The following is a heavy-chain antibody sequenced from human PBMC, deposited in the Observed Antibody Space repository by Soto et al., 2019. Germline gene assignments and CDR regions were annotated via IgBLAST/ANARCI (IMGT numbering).Heavy chain of an antibody. D-gene: IGHD2-15*01. J-gene: IGHJ3*02. CDR3: ARALFGVVAATLDAFDI. Sequence: ASVKVSCKASGGTFSSYAISWVRQAPGQGLEWMGGIIPIFGTANYAQKFQGRVTITADESTSTAYMELSSLRSEDTAVYYCARALFGVVAATLDAFDIWGQGTMVTVSS. CDR2: IIPIFGTA. V-gene: IGHV1-69*13. CDR1: GGTFSSYA.